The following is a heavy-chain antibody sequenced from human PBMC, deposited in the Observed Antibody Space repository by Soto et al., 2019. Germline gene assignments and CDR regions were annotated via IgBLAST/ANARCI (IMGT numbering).Heavy chain of an antibody. CDR1: EGTFSSYA. D-gene: IGHD3-22*01. V-gene: IGHV1-69*13. J-gene: IGHJ4*02. CDR3: ARAVDYDSSGYYYYFDY. CDR2: IIPIFGTA. Sequence: ASVKVSCKASEGTFSSYAISWVRQAPGQGLEWMGGIIPIFGTANYAQKFQGRVTITADESTSTAYMELSSLRSEDTAVYYCARAVDYDSSGYYYYFDYWGQGTLVTVSS.